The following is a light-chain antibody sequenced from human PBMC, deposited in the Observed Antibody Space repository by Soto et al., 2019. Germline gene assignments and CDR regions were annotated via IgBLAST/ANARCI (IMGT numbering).Light chain of an antibody. CDR3: QHYADSPPVFT. V-gene: IGKV3-20*01. CDR1: RFVSNYY. Sequence: DIVLTQSPGTLSLSPGDRATLSCRTSRFVSNYYVAWYQQRPGQAPRLLIYAASGRATDIPDRFSGSGSGTDFTLTISRLEPEDFAVYYCQHYADSPPVFTFGPGTKVEI. J-gene: IGKJ3*01. CDR2: AAS.